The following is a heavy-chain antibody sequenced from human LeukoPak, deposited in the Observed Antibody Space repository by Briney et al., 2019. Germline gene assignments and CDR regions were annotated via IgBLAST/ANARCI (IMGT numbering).Heavy chain of an antibody. CDR2: ISGSGGST. J-gene: IGHJ3*02. Sequence: QPGGSLRLSCAASGFTFSTYAMTWVRQAPGKGLERVSGISGSGGSTYYADSVKGRFTISRDNSKNTLYLQMNSLRAEDTAVYYCAKDVLDAFDIWGQGTMVTVSS. V-gene: IGHV3-23*01. CDR3: AKDVLDAFDI. CDR1: GFTFSTYA.